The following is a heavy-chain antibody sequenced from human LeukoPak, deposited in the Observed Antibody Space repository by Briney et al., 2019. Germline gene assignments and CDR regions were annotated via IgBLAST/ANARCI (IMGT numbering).Heavy chain of an antibody. V-gene: IGHV4-30-4*01. CDR2: IYHSGSS. CDR1: GASVDLGDYY. Sequence: SETLSLTCTVSGASVDLGDYYWTWIRQPPGKALEWIGYIYHSGSSYYNPSLKSRVTISVDRSKNQFSLKLSSVTAADTAVYYCARSHIVVVGAFDIWGQGTMVTVSS. J-gene: IGHJ3*02. CDR3: ARSHIVVVGAFDI. D-gene: IGHD2-21*01.